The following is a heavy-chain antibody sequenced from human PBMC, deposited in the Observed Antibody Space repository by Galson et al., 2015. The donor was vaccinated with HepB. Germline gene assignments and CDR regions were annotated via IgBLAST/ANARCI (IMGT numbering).Heavy chain of an antibody. CDR1: GDSVSSNSAA. J-gene: IGHJ4*02. CDR3: AREGGGAVPRTGYSSGWIDY. CDR2: TYYRSKWYN. Sequence: CAISGDSVSSNSAAWNWIRQSPSRGLEWLGRTYYRSKWYNDYAVSVKSRITINPDTSKNQFSLQLNSVTPEDTAVYYCAREGGGAVPRTGYSSGWIDYWGQGTLVTVSS. V-gene: IGHV6-1*01. D-gene: IGHD6-19*01.